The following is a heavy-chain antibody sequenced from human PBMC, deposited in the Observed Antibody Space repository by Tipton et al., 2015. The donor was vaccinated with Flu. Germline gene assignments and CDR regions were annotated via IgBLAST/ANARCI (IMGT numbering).Heavy chain of an antibody. CDR1: GESFSGYY. V-gene: IGHV4-34*01. CDR2: INHSGST. CDR3: ASSGFGKGDF. Sequence: TLSLTCAVYGESFSGYYWSWIRQTPGKGLEWIGEINHSGSTNYNTALKSRVIMSVDASRNRFSLRLSSVTAADTAVYYCASSGFGKGDFWGQGTLVTVSS. J-gene: IGHJ4*02. D-gene: IGHD3-10*01.